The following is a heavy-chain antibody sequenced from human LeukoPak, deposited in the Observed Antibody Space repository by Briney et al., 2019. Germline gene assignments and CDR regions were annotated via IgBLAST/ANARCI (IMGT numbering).Heavy chain of an antibody. CDR2: VNQDGSEK. CDR3: ARGIASGIDFFDP. D-gene: IGHD6-13*01. J-gene: IGHJ5*02. CDR1: GFTFSAYW. Sequence: GGSLRLSCAASGFTFSAYWMNWVRQAPGKGLEWVANVNQDGSEKYYVDSVKGRFTISRDNAKNSLYLQMNSLRAADTAVYYCARGIASGIDFFDPWGQGTLVTVSS. V-gene: IGHV3-7*01.